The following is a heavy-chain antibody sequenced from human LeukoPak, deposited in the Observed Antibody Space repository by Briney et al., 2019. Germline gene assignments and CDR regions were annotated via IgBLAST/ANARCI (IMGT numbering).Heavy chain of an antibody. V-gene: IGHV3-7*01. CDR3: ARDLSSSSQ. J-gene: IGHJ4*02. CDR1: GFTFSNYW. CDR2: IKQDGSEK. Sequence: GGSLRLSCAASGFTFSNYWMNWVRQAPGKGLEWVANIKQDGSEKYYVDSVKGRFTISRDNARNSVYLQMYSLRVEDTAVYYCARDLSSSSQWGQGTLVTVSS. D-gene: IGHD6-6*01.